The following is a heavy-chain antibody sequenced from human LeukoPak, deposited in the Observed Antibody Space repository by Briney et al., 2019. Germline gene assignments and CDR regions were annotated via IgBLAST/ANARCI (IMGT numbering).Heavy chain of an antibody. J-gene: IGHJ6*04. CDR3: AELGITMIGGV. V-gene: IGHV3-23*01. D-gene: IGHD3-10*02. Sequence: GGSLRLSCAASGFTFSSYGMSWVRQAPGKGLEWVSAISGSGGSTYYADSVKGRFTIPRDNSKNTLYLQMNSLRAEDTAVYYCAELGITMIGGVWGKGTTVTISS. CDR2: ISGSGGST. CDR1: GFTFSSYG.